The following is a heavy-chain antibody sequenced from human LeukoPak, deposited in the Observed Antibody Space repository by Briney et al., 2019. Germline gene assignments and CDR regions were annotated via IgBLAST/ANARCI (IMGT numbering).Heavy chain of an antibody. Sequence: ASVKVSCKASGYTFTSYDINWVRQATGQGLEWMGWMNPNSGNTGYAQKFQGRVTMTRDTSTSTVYMELSSLRSEDTAVYYCARGLDYDSSGYWAFDYWGQGTLVTVSS. D-gene: IGHD3-22*01. CDR2: MNPNSGNT. CDR3: ARGLDYDSSGYWAFDY. V-gene: IGHV1-8*01. CDR1: GYTFTSYD. J-gene: IGHJ4*02.